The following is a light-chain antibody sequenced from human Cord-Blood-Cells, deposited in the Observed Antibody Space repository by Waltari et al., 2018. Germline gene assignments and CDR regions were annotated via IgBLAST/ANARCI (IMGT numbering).Light chain of an antibody. J-gene: IGLJ2*01. CDR2: DVS. V-gene: IGLV2-14*01. Sequence: QSALTQPASVSGSPGQPITIPCTGTSSDAGGYNYVSWYQQHPGKAPKHMIYDVSNRPSGVSNRFSGSKSGNTASLTISGLQAEDEADYYCSSYTSSSTPVVFGGGTKLTVL. CDR1: SSDAGGYNY. CDR3: SSYTSSSTPVV.